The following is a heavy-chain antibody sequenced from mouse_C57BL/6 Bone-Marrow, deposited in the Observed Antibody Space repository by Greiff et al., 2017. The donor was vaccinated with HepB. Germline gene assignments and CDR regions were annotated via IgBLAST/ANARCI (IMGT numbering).Heavy chain of an antibody. CDR3: ATSTMVTTWYFDV. Sequence: QVQLKESGPGLVQPSQSLPITCTASGFSLTSYGVHWVRQSPGKGLEWLGVIWSGGSTDYNAAFISRLSISKDNSKSQVFFKMNSLQADDTAIYYCATSTMVTTWYFDVWGTVTTVTVSS. J-gene: IGHJ1*03. CDR1: GFSLTSYG. CDR2: IWSGGST. V-gene: IGHV2-2*01. D-gene: IGHD2-2*01.